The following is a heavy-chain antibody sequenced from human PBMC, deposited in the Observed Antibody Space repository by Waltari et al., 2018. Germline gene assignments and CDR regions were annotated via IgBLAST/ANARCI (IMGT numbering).Heavy chain of an antibody. Sequence: EVQLVESGGAFVQPGGSLKLSCAASGLLISDYAIHWVRQASGKGPEWVGRIRSRFKGDATAYGESVQGRFTISRDDSKNTVYLEMNSLKTDDTAVYYCIRPFEMGIDWGQGTLVTVSS. V-gene: IGHV3-73*01. CDR2: IRSRFKGDAT. D-gene: IGHD7-27*01. J-gene: IGHJ4*02. CDR3: IRPFEMGID. CDR1: GLLISDYA.